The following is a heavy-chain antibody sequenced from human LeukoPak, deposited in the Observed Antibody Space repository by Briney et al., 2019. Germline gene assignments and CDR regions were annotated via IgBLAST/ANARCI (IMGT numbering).Heavy chain of an antibody. CDR2: ISSSGSYK. CDR1: GFSFSDSY. J-gene: IGHJ5*02. CDR3: ARYRNALVRESYGAWFDP. D-gene: IGHD3-10*01. V-gene: IGHV3-11*03. Sequence: PGGSLRLSCAASGFSFSDSYMTWIRQAPGKGLERVSYISSSGSYKDYADSVKGRFAITRDNGKNSLFLQMNSLRLEDTAVYYCARYRNALVRESYGAWFDPWGQGTLVTVSS.